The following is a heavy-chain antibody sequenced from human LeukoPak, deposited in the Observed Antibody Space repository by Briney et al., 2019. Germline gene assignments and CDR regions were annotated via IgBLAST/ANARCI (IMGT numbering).Heavy chain of an antibody. J-gene: IGHJ4*02. CDR3: ARLIAADPQLDS. V-gene: IGHV4-30-2*01. D-gene: IGHD6-13*01. CDR2: IHHSGDT. Sequence: SETLSLTCTVSGDSISSGDYYWSWIRQPPGKGLEWIGYIHHSGDTYQNPSLKSRVTVSSDRSKNQFYLKLSSVTAADTAVYYCARLIAADPQLDSWGQGTLVTVSS. CDR1: GDSISSGDYY.